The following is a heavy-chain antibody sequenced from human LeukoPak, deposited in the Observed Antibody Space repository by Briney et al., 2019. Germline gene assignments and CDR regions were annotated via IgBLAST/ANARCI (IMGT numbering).Heavy chain of an antibody. CDR2: VGYGGTNK. Sequence: GGSLRLSCEVSGFTFSNYGMHWVRQVPGRGLEWVAFVGYGGTNKYYADSVKGRFTISRDNSKNTLYLQMNSLRAEDTAVYYCAKDRDHYYDSSGYPDYWDQGTLVTVSS. D-gene: IGHD3-22*01. CDR1: GFTFSNYG. J-gene: IGHJ4*02. V-gene: IGHV3-30*02. CDR3: AKDRDHYYDSSGYPDY.